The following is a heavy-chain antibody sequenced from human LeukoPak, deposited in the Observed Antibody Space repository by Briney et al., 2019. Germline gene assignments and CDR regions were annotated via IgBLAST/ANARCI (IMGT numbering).Heavy chain of an antibody. J-gene: IGHJ5*02. CDR1: GYTFSGYY. CDR2: INPNTGGT. CDR3: ARDLGRATTAIGSCFDH. Sequence: ALVMMSCKSSGYTFSGYYLHWVRQAPGQGLEWMGWINPNTGGTFYAQKFEGRVTMTRDTSVRTAYMEVLRLRSDDTAVYYCARDLGRATTAIGSCFDHWGQGTLVTVSS. D-gene: IGHD2-21*02. V-gene: IGHV1-2*02.